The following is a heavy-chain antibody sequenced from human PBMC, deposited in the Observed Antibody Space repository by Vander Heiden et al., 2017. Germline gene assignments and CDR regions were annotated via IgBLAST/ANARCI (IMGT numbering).Heavy chain of an antibody. V-gene: IGHV3-73*02. CDR1: AFNFRGST. D-gene: IGHD2-2*01. Sequence: EVLLVESGGGLVQPGGSLKLSCAASAFNFRGSTIHWVRQASGKGLEWVGHIGTKSTNYATAFAASVEGRFTISRDDSKNTAYLQMNSLKTEDTAMYYCTRLGGSETAVVPTTTSLNWFDPWGQGTLVTVSS. CDR3: TRLGGSETAVVPTTTSLNWFDP. J-gene: IGHJ5*02. CDR2: IGTKSTNYAT.